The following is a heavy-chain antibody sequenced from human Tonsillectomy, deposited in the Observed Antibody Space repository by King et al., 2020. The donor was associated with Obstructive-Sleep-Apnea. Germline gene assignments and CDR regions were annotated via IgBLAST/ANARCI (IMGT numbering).Heavy chain of an antibody. CDR1: GGSFSDYY. CDR2: INHSGNT. CDR3: AKGSSSWYPDYFDY. J-gene: IGHJ4*02. Sequence: VQLQQWGAGLLKPSETLSLTCAVYGGSFSDYYWIWIRQPPGKGLEWIGEINHSGNTNYTPSLKSRVTIAVDTSKNQFSLKRSSVTAADTAMYYCAKGSSSWYPDYFDYWGQGTLVTVSS. D-gene: IGHD6-13*01. V-gene: IGHV4-34*01.